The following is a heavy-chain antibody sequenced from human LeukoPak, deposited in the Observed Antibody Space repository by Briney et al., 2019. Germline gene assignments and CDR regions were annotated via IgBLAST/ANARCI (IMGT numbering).Heavy chain of an antibody. CDR2: ISGSGGST. CDR1: GFTFSSYA. V-gene: IGHV3-23*01. D-gene: IGHD1-20*01. Sequence: GGSLRLSCAASGFTFSSYAMSWVRQAPGKGLEWVSAISGSGGSTYYADSVKGRFTISRDNSKNTLYLQMNSLRAEDTAVYYCALYGSGYNWNWFDPWGQGTLVTVSS. CDR3: ALYGSGYNWNWFDP. J-gene: IGHJ5*02.